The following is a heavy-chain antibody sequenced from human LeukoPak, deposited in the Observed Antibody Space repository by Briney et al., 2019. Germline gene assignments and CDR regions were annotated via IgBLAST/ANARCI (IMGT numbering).Heavy chain of an antibody. D-gene: IGHD2-2*02. CDR3: VAGSPVHCDFTNCYTPLET. Sequence: PGGSLRLTCAASGFTLSKVWVTWVRQAPGKGLEWVGHIKSNTEGGTTDHAAPVRGRFTLSNDDSKNTVHLHMNRLKTEDTGVYYCVAGSPVHCDFTNCYTPLETWGQGTMVTVS. CDR2: IKSNTEGGTT. J-gene: IGHJ3*01. CDR1: GFTLSKVW. V-gene: IGHV3-15*01.